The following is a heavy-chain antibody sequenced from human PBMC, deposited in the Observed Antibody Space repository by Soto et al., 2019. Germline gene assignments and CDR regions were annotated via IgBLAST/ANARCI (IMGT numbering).Heavy chain of an antibody. V-gene: IGHV3-23*01. CDR2: ISGSGGST. Sequence: GGSLRLSCAASGFTFSSYAMSWVRQAPGKGLEWVSAISGSGGSTYYADSVKGRFTISRDNSKNTLYLQMNSLRAEDTAVYYCAKEHGLWFGELSYGMDVWGQGTTVTVSS. CDR1: GFTFSSYA. CDR3: AKEHGLWFGELSYGMDV. D-gene: IGHD3-10*01. J-gene: IGHJ6*02.